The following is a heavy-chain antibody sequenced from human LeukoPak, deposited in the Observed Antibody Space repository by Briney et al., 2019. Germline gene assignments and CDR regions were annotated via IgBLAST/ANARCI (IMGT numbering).Heavy chain of an antibody. V-gene: IGHV4-59*01. D-gene: IGHD1-1*01. CDR1: GGSISSDS. Sequence: PSETLSLTCTVSGGSISSDSWTWIRQPPGKRLEWLAYIFYSGSAKYNPSLKSRVTISVDTSKNQFSLKLNSVTAADTAVYYCARVRTTGDWFDPWGQGTLVTVSS. CDR3: ARVRTTGDWFDP. CDR2: IFYSGSA. J-gene: IGHJ5*02.